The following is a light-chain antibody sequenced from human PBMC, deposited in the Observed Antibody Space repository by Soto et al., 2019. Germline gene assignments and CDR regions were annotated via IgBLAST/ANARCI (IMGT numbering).Light chain of an antibody. Sequence: QSVLTQPPSASGSPVQSVTISCTGTSSDVGGYNYVSWYQHHPGKAPKVMIYEVSKRPSGVPDRFSGSKSGNTASLTVAGLQTEDEADYYCNSYAGSNGVVFGGGTQLTVL. CDR1: SSDVGGYNY. V-gene: IGLV2-8*01. CDR2: EVS. CDR3: NSYAGSNGVV. J-gene: IGLJ2*01.